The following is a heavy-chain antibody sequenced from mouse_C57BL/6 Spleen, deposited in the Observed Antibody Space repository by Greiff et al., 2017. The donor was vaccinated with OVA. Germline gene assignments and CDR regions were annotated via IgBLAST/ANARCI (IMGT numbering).Heavy chain of an antibody. V-gene: IGHV10-1*01. CDR1: GFSFNTYA. CDR2: IRSKSNNYAT. CDR3: VRQGYSNLPFAY. D-gene: IGHD2-5*01. Sequence: EVQLVESGGGLVQPKGSLKLSCAASGFSFNTYAMNWVRQAPGKGLEWVARIRSKSNNYATYYADSVKDRFTISRDDSESMLYLQMNNLKTEDTAMYYCVRQGYSNLPFAYWGQGTLVTVSA. J-gene: IGHJ3*01.